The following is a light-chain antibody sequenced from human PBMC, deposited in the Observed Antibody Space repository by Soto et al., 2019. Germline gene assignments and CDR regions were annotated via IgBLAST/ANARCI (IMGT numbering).Light chain of an antibody. CDR3: HQSYSTPT. J-gene: IGKJ3*01. CDR1: QSISSY. CDR2: AAS. Sequence: DIQMTQSPSSLSASVGDRVTITCRASQSISSYLNWYQQKPGKAPKLLIYAASSLQSGVPSRFSGIGTRTDFSLTSSSRQSEDVAPYYCHQSYSTPTFDPGTNVDIK. V-gene: IGKV1-39*01.